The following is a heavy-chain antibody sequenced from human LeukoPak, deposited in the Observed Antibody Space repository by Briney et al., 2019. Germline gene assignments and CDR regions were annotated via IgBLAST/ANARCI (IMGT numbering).Heavy chain of an antibody. D-gene: IGHD3-10*01. CDR2: ISYDGSNK. V-gene: IGHV3-30*07. Sequence: GRSLRLSCAASGFTFSSYAMHWVPQAPGKGLEWVAVISYDGSNKYYADSVKGPFTISRDNAKNSVHLQMTNLRVDDTAVYYCGRDFLGESGAGGPWGQGILVTVSS. CDR3: GRDFLGESGAGGP. CDR1: GFTFSSYA. J-gene: IGHJ5*02.